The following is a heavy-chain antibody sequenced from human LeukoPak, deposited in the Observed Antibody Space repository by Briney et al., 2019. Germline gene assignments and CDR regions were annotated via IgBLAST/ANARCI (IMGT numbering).Heavy chain of an antibody. J-gene: IGHJ4*02. CDR3: ARDMVCGGDCYFDY. D-gene: IGHD2-21*02. CDR2: IVVGSGNT. CDR1: GFTFTSSA. Sequence: GTSVKVSCKASGFTFTSSAMQWVRQARGQRLEWIGWIVVGSGNTNYAQKFQERVTITRDMSTSTAYMELSSLRSEDTAVYYCARDMVCGGDCYFDYWGQGTLVTVSS. V-gene: IGHV1-58*02.